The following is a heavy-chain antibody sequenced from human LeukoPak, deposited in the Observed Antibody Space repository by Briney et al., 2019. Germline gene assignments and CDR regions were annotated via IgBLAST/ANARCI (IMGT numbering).Heavy chain of an antibody. CDR1: GYIFTSYG. CDR3: ARDSDYYDSSGYYPFDY. J-gene: IGHJ4*02. CDR2: ISAYNGNT. Sequence: ASVKVSCKASGYIFTSYGISWVRQAPGQGLEWMGWISAYNGNTNYAQKLQGRVTMTTDTSTSIAYMELRSLRSDDTAVYYCARDSDYYDSSGYYPFDYWGQGTLVTVSS. D-gene: IGHD3-22*01. V-gene: IGHV1-18*01.